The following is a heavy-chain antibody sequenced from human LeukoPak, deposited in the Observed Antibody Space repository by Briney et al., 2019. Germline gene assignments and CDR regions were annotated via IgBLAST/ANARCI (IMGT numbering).Heavy chain of an antibody. CDR3: ARSASSTSRSAFDI. CDR2: CHYSGNT. V-gene: IGHV4-59*13. Sequence: SETLSLTCTISGGSISSNYWSWIRQPPGKGLEWIGYCHYSGNTNYNPSLKSRATISVDMSKNQFSLTLNSVAAADTAVYYCARSASSTSRSAFDIWGQGTRVTASS. J-gene: IGHJ3*02. CDR1: GGSISSNY.